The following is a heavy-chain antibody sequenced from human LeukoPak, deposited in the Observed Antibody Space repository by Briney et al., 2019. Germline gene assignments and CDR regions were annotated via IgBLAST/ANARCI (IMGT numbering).Heavy chain of an antibody. CDR3: ARSASSTSRSAFDI. CDR2: CHYSGNT. V-gene: IGHV4-59*13. Sequence: SETLSLTCTISGGSISSNYWSWIRQPPGKGLEWIGYCHYSGNTNYNPSLKSRATISVDMSKNQFSLTLNSVAAADTAVYYCARSASSTSRSAFDIWGQGTRVTASS. J-gene: IGHJ3*02. CDR1: GGSISSNY.